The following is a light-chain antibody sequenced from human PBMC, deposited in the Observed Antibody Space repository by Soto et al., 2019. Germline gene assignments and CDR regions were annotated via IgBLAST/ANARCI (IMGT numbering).Light chain of an antibody. CDR1: QSISSW. Sequence: DIPMTQSPSTLSASVGDRVTITCRASQSISSWLAWYQQKPGKAPKLLIYKASSLESGVPSRFSGSGSGTEFTLTISSLQPDHFATYYCQQYNSSPTFGQGTKVEIK. V-gene: IGKV1-5*03. CDR3: QQYNSSPT. CDR2: KAS. J-gene: IGKJ1*01.